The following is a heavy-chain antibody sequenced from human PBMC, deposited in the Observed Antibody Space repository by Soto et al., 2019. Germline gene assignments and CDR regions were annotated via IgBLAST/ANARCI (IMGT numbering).Heavy chain of an antibody. V-gene: IGHV4-31*03. J-gene: IGHJ6*02. D-gene: IGHD2-21*02. CDR1: GGSISSGGYY. CDR3: ARVCGGDCHNGMDV. CDR2: IYYSGST. Sequence: QVQLQESGPGLVKPSQTLSLTCTVSGGSISSGGYYWSWIRQHPGKGLEWIGYIYYSGSTYYNPSIKRRVTISVYTSKKQFSLKLSSVTAADTAVYHWARVCGGDCHNGMDVWGQGTTVTVSS.